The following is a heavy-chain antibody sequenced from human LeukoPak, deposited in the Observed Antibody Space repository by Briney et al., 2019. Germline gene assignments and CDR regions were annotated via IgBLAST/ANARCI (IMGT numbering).Heavy chain of an antibody. J-gene: IGHJ3*02. Sequence: ASVRVSCKTSGYSFTSYNLHWVRQAPGQRLEWMGIIKPSGGNTNYAQKFQGRVTMTRDTSTSTVYMELSSLKSEDTAVYYCARVRDGYNDAYDIWGQGTMVTVSS. V-gene: IGHV1-46*01. CDR2: IKPSGGNT. CDR3: ARVRDGYNDAYDI. CDR1: GYSFTSYN. D-gene: IGHD5-24*01.